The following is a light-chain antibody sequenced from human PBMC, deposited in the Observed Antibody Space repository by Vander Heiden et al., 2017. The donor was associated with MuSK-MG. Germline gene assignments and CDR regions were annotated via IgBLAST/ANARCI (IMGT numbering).Light chain of an antibody. CDR2: INN. CDR1: NSNIGSNT. CDR3: AAWDDSLNGGV. Sequence: QSVLTQPPSASGTPGQRVTISCSGSNSNIGSNTVNWYQQLPGTAPKLLIYINNQRPSGVPVRFSGSKSGTSASLAISGLQSEDEADYYCAAWDDSLNGGVFGGGTKLTVL. V-gene: IGLV1-44*01. J-gene: IGLJ3*02.